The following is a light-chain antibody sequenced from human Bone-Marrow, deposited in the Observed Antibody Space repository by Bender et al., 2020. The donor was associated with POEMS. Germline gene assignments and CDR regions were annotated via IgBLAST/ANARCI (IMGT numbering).Light chain of an antibody. V-gene: IGLV1-44*01. Sequence: QSVLTQPPSASGTPGQRVTISCSGGSSNIGAHAVNWYQHLPGTAPKLLIYSSHRRPSEVPDRFSGSRSGTSASLAIGGLQSEDEADYYGAVWDGSLDGWVFGGGTKLTVL. J-gene: IGLJ3*02. CDR2: SSH. CDR3: AVWDGSLDGWV. CDR1: SSNIGAHA.